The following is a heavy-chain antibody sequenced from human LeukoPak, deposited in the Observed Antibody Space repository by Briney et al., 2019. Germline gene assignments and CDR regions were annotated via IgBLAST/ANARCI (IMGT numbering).Heavy chain of an antibody. CDR2: ISGSGGST. D-gene: IGHD3-3*01. CDR1: GFTFSSYA. J-gene: IGHJ1*01. V-gene: IGHV3-23*01. CDR3: AKDRNPVRFLEWLPEYFQH. Sequence: GGSLRLSCAASGFTFSSYAMSWVRQAPGKGLEWVSAISGSGGSTYYADSVKGRFTISRDNSKNTLYLQMNSLRAEDTAVYYCAKDRNPVRFLEWLPEYFQHWGQGTLVTVSS.